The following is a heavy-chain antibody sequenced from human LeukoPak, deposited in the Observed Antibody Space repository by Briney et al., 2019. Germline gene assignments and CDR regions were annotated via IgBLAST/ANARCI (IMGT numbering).Heavy chain of an antibody. CDR2: MNPNSGNT. J-gene: IGHJ6*02. Sequence: ASVKVSCKASGYTFTSYDINLVRQATGQGLEWMGWMNPNSGNTGYAQKFQGRVTMTRNTSISTAYMELSSLRSEDTAVYYCARGHMVRGVIAYYYGMGVWGQGTTVTVSS. CDR1: GYTFTSYD. CDR3: ARGHMVRGVIAYYYGMGV. V-gene: IGHV1-8*01. D-gene: IGHD3-10*01.